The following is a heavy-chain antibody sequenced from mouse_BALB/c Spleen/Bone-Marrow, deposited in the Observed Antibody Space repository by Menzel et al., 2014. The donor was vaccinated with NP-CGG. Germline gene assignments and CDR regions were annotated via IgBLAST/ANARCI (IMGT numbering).Heavy chain of an antibody. V-gene: IGHV1-80*01. CDR2: IYPGDGDT. J-gene: IGHJ2*01. CDR1: GYAFSTYW. CDR3: ARVGFSFDY. Sequence: QVQLQQSGAELVRPGSSVKISCKASGYAFSTYWTNWVKQRPGQSLEWIGQIYPGDGDTNYNGKFKGKATLTADRSSSTASMQLSSLTSEDSAVYFCARVGFSFDYWGQGTTLTVSS. D-gene: IGHD3-1*01.